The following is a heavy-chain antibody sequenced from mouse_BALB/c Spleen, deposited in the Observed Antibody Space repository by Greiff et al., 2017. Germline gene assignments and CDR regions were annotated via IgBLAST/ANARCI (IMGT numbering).Heavy chain of an antibody. CDR1: GYTFTDYN. J-gene: IGHJ4*01. CDR3: ARTTTVAAMDY. D-gene: IGHD1-1*01. Sequence: EVQVVESGPELVKPGASVKIPCKASGYTFTDYNMDWVKQSHGKSLEWIGDINPNNGGTIYNQKFKGKATLTVDKSSSTAYMELRSLTSEDTAVYYCARTTTVAAMDYWGQGTSVTVSS. V-gene: IGHV1-18*01. CDR2: INPNNGGT.